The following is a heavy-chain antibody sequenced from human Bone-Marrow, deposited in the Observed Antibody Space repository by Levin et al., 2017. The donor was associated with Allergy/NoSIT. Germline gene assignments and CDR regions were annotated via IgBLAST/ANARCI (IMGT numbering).Heavy chain of an antibody. J-gene: IGHJ4*02. CDR2: IEYDGRAT. V-gene: IGHV3-48*02. D-gene: IGHD6-13*01. Sequence: GGSLRLSCAASGFTFSSSHMNWVRQAPGKGLEWISFIEYDGRATHYADSVRGRFTISRDDAKNSLSLQMNSLRDEDTAVYYCVRAASAWYTFDDWGQGALVNVSS. CDR3: VRAASAWYTFDD. CDR1: GFTFSSSH.